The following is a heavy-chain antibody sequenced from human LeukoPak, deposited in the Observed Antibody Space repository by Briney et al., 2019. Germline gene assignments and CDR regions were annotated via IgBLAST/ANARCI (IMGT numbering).Heavy chain of an antibody. CDR3: ARDGAAAGRLSWYFDL. Sequence: GSVKVSRKASGYTFTGYYMHWVRQAPGQGLEWMGRINPNSGGTNYAQKFQGRVTMTRDTSISTAYMELSRLRSDDTAVYYCARDGAAAGRLSWYFDLWGRGTLVTVSS. CDR1: GYTFTGYY. D-gene: IGHD6-13*01. J-gene: IGHJ2*01. CDR2: INPNSGGT. V-gene: IGHV1-2*06.